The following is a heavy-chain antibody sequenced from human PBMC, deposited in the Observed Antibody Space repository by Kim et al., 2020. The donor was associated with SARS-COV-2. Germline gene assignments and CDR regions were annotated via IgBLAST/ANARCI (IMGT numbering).Heavy chain of an antibody. J-gene: IGHJ5*02. CDR3: ARGSREVVAPIFRGNWFDP. CDR2: IYYSGST. Sequence: SETLSLTCTVSGGSISSSSYYWGWIRQPPGKGLEWIGSIYYSGSTYYNPSLKSRVTISVDTSKNQFSLKLSSVTAADTAVYYCARGSREVVAPIFRGNWFDPWGQGTLVTVYS. D-gene: IGHD2-2*01. V-gene: IGHV4-39*07. CDR1: GGSISSSSYY.